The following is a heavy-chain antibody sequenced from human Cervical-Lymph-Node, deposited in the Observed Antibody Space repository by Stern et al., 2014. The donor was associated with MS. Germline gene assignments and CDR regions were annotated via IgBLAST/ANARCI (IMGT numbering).Heavy chain of an antibody. D-gene: IGHD3-10*01. CDR1: RDTFSHYA. V-gene: IGHV1-69*06. CDR3: ARDQGDYGSGSEDSWFDP. J-gene: IGHJ5*02. Sequence: VQLVESGDEVKTPGSSVKVSCKASRDTFSHYALSWVRQAPEHGLEWMGGILPGLGTTSYAQKCQGRITISADTSTNTLYMELSSLTFEDTAVYFCARDQGDYGSGSEDSWFDPWGQGTLVTVSS. CDR2: ILPGLGTT.